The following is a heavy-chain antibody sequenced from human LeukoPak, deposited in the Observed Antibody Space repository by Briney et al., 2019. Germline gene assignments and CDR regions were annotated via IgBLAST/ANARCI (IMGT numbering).Heavy chain of an antibody. CDR3: ARVKPRIGGGSIAAYDY. Sequence: VASVMVSCKASGYTFTSYYMHWVRQAPGQGLEWMGIINPSGGSTSYAQKFQGRVTMTRDTSTSTVYMELSSLRSEDTAVYYCARVKPRIGGGSIAAYDYWGQGTLVTVSS. V-gene: IGHV1-46*01. CDR1: GYTFTSYY. J-gene: IGHJ4*02. D-gene: IGHD6-6*01. CDR2: INPSGGST.